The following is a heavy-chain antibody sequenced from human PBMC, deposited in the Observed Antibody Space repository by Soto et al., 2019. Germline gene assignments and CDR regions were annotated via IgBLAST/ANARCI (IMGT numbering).Heavy chain of an antibody. CDR3: ARVEFGRGYSYGYFDY. V-gene: IGHV4-4*02. CDR2: IYHSGST. D-gene: IGHD5-18*01. Sequence: SETLSLTCAVSGGSISTSNWWSWVRQPPGKGLEGIGEIYHSGSTNYNPSLKSRGTISVDKSKNQVSLKLSSVTAADTAVYYCARVEFGRGYSYGYFDYWGQGTLVTVS. CDR1: GGSISTSNW. J-gene: IGHJ4*02.